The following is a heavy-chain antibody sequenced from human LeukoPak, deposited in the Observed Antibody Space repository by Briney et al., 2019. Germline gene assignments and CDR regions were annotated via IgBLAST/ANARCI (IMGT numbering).Heavy chain of an antibody. CDR3: ARVSRTYYDILTDRNFDY. CDR1: GFTFSSYS. D-gene: IGHD3-9*01. J-gene: IGHJ4*02. V-gene: IGHV3-48*04. CDR2: ISSSSSTI. Sequence: GGSLRLSCAASGFTFSSYSMNWVRQAPGKGLEWVSYISSSSSTIYYADSVKGRFTISRDNAKNSLYLQMNSLRAEDTAVYYCARVSRTYYDILTDRNFDYWGQGTLVTVSS.